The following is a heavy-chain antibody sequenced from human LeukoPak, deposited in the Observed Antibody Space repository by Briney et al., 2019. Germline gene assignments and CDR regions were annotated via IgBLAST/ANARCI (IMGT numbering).Heavy chain of an antibody. CDR3: AKDRYYDSSGYLLDY. D-gene: IGHD3-22*01. V-gene: IGHV3-23*01. Sequence: GGSLRLSCAASGFTFSSYGMHWVRQAPGKGLEWVSAISSSGGSTYYADSVKGRSTISRDNSKNTLYLQMNSLRAEDTAVYYCAKDRYYDSSGYLLDYWGQGTLVTVSS. CDR1: GFTFSSYG. CDR2: ISSSGGST. J-gene: IGHJ4*02.